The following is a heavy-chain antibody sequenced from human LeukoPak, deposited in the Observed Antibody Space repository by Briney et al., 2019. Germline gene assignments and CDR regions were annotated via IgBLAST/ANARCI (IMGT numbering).Heavy chain of an antibody. CDR2: INGLGTAT. V-gene: IGHV3-74*01. CDR3: ASVFDS. J-gene: IGHJ4*02. Sequence: GGSLRLSCAGSGWMHWVRQAPGKGLVWVSGINGLGTATYYADSVKGRFTISRDNAKNTVSLQMNSLSAEDTAVYYCASVFDSWGQGFLVTVSS. CDR1: GW.